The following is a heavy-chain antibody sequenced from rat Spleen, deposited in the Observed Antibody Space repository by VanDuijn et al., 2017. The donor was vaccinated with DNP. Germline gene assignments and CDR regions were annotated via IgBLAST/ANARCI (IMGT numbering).Heavy chain of an antibody. J-gene: IGHJ2*01. CDR3: ARPDY. V-gene: IGHV5-7*01. Sequence: EVQLVESGGGFVQPGRSLKLSCAASGYSFSDYYMAWVRQAPTEGLEWVATISYDGSSTSYRDSVKGRFTVSRDNAKSTLYLQMDSLRSEDTATYYCARPDYWGQGVMVTVSS. CDR2: ISYDGSST. CDR1: GYSFSDYY.